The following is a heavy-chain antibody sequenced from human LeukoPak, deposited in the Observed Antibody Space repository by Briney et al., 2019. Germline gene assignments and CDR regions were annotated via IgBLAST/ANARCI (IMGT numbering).Heavy chain of an antibody. V-gene: IGHV3-30*02. CDR1: GFTFSSYG. J-gene: IGHJ4*02. CDR3: AKDHHYDFWSGYYTPWFGY. Sequence: SGGSLRLSCAASGFTFSSYGMHWVRQAPGKGLEWVAFIRYDGSNKYYADSVKGRFTVSRDNSKNTLYLQMNSLRAEDTAVYYCAKDHHYDFWSGYYTPWFGYWGQGTLVTVSS. D-gene: IGHD3-3*01. CDR2: IRYDGSNK.